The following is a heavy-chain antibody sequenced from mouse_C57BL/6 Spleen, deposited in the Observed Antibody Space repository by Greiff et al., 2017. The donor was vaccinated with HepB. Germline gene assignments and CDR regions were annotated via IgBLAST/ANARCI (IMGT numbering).Heavy chain of an antibody. CDR3: ARPAFYGSSPLYAMDY. V-gene: IGHV1-50*01. J-gene: IGHJ4*01. Sequence: QVQLQQPGAELVKPGASVKLSCKASGYTFTSYWKQWVKQRPGQGLEWIGEIDPPDSYTNYNQKFKGNVTLTVDTSSITAYMQLSSLTSADSAVYYCARPAFYGSSPLYAMDYWGQGTSVTVSS. D-gene: IGHD1-1*01. CDR1: GYTFTSYW. CDR2: IDPPDSYT.